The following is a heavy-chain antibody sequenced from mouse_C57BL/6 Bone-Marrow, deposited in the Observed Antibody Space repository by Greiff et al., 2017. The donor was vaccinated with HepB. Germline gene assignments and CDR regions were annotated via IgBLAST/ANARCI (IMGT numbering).Heavy chain of an antibody. J-gene: IGHJ2*01. CDR2: INPNYGTT. CDR1: GYSFTDYN. CDR3: ARREITTVLARYYFDY. D-gene: IGHD1-1*01. V-gene: IGHV1-39*01. Sequence: VQLQQSGPELVKPGASVKISCKASGYSFTDYNMNWVKQSTGKSLEWIGVINPNYGTTSYNQKFKGKATLTVDKSSSTAYMQLNSLTSEDSAVYYCARREITTVLARYYFDYWGQGTTLTVSS.